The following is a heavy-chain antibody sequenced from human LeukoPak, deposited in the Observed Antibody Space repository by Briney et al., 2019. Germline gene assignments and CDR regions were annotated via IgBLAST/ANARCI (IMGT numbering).Heavy chain of an antibody. CDR2: INPNSGGT. J-gene: IGHJ6*03. CDR3: ARGVATTNLPQYYYYMDV. CDR1: GYTFTGYY. Sequence: ASVKVSCKASGYTFTGYYMHWVRQAPGQGLEWMGRINPNSGGTNYAQKFQGRVTVTRDTSISTAYMELSRLRSDDTAVYYCARGVATTNLPQYYYYMDVWGKGTTVTVSS. V-gene: IGHV1-2*06. D-gene: IGHD5-12*01.